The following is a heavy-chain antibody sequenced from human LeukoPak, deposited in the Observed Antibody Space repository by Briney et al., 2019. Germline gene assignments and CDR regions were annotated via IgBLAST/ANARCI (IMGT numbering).Heavy chain of an antibody. CDR2: INHSGST. CDR1: GGSFSGYY. D-gene: IGHD1-26*01. J-gene: IGHJ4*02. CDR3: AREGGGSYAFDY. V-gene: IGHV4-34*01. Sequence: SETLSLTCAVYGGSFSGYYWSWIRQPPGKGLEWIGEINHSGSTNYNPSLKSRVTISVDTSKNQFSLKLSSVTAADTAVYYCAREGGGSYAFDYWGQGTLVTVSS.